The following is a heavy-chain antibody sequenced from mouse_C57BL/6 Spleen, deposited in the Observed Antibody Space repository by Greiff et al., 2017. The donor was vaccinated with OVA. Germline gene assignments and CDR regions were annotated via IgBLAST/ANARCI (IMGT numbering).Heavy chain of an antibody. J-gene: IGHJ2*01. CDR2: INPSNGGT. CDR1: GYTFTSYW. D-gene: IGHD4-1*01. CDR3: AVSGTGGYYFDY. V-gene: IGHV1-53*01. Sequence: VQLQQPGTELVKPGASVKLSCKASGYTFTSYWMHWVKQRPGQGLEWIGNINPSNGGTNYNEKFKSKATLTVDKSSSTAYMQLSSLTSEDSAVYSGAVSGTGGYYFDYWGQGTTLTVSS.